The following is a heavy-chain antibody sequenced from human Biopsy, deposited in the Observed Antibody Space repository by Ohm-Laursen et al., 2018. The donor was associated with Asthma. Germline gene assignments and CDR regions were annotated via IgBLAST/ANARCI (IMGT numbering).Heavy chain of an antibody. D-gene: IGHD1-26*01. J-gene: IGHJ4*02. CDR2: ISFDGSNK. CDR1: GFTFSNYG. Sequence: SLRLSCTASGFTFSNYGMHWVRQAPGKGLDWVAVISFDGSNKNYTDSVKGRFTISRDNSRNTLHLQMSSLRAEDTAVYYCAKDVFPGWELRRGPDYWGQGTLVTVSS. CDR3: AKDVFPGWELRRGPDY. V-gene: IGHV3-30*18.